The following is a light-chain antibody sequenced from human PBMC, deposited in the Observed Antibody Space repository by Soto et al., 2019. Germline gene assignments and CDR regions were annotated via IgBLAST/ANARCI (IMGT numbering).Light chain of an antibody. CDR2: DVS. V-gene: IGLV2-11*01. Sequence: QSALTQPRSVSGSPGQSVTISCTGTSSDVGGYNYVSWYQQHQGKAPKLMIYDVSKRPSGVPDRFSGSKSGNTASLTISGLQAEDEADYYCCSYAGSYNNYVFGTGTKVTVL. CDR3: CSYAGSYNNYV. CDR1: SSDVGGYNY. J-gene: IGLJ1*01.